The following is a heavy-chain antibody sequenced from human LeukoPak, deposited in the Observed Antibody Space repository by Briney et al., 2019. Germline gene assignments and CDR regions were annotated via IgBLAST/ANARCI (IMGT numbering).Heavy chain of an antibody. CDR3: ARRSRDYHFDY. J-gene: IGHJ4*02. Sequence: PGGSLRLSCAASGFTFSSYAMSWVRQAPGKGLEWVSAISGSGGSTYYADSVKGRFTISRDSAKNSLYLQMNSLRAEDTAVYYCARRSRDYHFDYWGQGTLVTVSS. D-gene: IGHD4-17*01. CDR1: GFTFSSYA. V-gene: IGHV3-23*01. CDR2: ISGSGGST.